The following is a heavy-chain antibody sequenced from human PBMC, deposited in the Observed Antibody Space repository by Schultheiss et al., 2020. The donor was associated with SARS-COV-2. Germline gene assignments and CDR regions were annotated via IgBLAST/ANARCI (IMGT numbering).Heavy chain of an antibody. CDR2: ISSSSSYI. V-gene: IGHV3-21*01. J-gene: IGHJ5*02. D-gene: IGHD3-3*01. CDR1: GFTFSSYG. Sequence: GGSLRLSCAASGFTFSSYGMHWVRQAPGKGLEWVSSISSSSSYIYYADSVKGRFTISRDNAKNSLYLQMNSLRAEDTAVYYCAREVDFSSNWFDPWGQGTLVTVSS. CDR3: AREVDFSSNWFDP.